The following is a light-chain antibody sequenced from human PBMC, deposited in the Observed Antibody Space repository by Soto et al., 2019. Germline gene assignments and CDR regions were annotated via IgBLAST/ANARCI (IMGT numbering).Light chain of an antibody. J-gene: IGKJ1*01. CDR2: GAS. CDR1: QSVSSSY. V-gene: IGKV3-20*01. CDR3: QQYCQQYGSSPPSWT. Sequence: ESVLTQSPGTLSLSPGERATLSCRASQSVSSSYLAWYQQKPGQAPRLLIYGASRRATGIPDRFSGTGSGTDFTLTISRVEPGDFAVYYCQQYCQQYGSSPPSWTFGQGTKVEVQ.